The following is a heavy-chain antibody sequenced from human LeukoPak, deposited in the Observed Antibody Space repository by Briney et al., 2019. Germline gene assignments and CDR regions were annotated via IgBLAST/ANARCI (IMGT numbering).Heavy chain of an antibody. CDR2: IYYSGST. J-gene: IGHJ4*02. Sequence: SETLSLTCTVSGGSISSGGYYWSWIRQHPGKGLEWIGYIYYSGSTYYNPSLKSRVTISVDTSKNQFSLKLSSVTAADTAVYYCARFCYDSSGYSPDYWGQGTLVTVSS. D-gene: IGHD3-22*01. CDR3: ARFCYDSSGYSPDY. V-gene: IGHV4-31*03. CDR1: GGSISSGGYY.